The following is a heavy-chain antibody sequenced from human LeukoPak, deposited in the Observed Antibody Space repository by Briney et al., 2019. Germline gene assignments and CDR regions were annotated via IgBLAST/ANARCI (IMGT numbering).Heavy chain of an antibody. Sequence: GGSLRLSCAASGFTFSSYSMNWVRQAPGKGLEWVSSISSSSSYIYYADSVKGRFTISRDNSKNTLYLQMNSLRAEDTAVYYCAKHWNIAARPFDYWGQGTLVTVSS. D-gene: IGHD6-6*01. CDR3: AKHWNIAARPFDY. CDR1: GFTFSSYS. V-gene: IGHV3-21*04. J-gene: IGHJ4*02. CDR2: ISSSSSYI.